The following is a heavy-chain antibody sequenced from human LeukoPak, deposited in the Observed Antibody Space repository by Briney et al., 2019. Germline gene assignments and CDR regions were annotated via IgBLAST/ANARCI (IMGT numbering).Heavy chain of an antibody. CDR2: INHSGST. CDR3: ARGLYDFWSGRYYYYMDV. D-gene: IGHD3-3*01. Sequence: SETLSLTCAVYGGSFSGYYWSWIPQPPGKGLEWIGEINHSGSTNYNPSLKSRVTISVDTSKNQFSLKLSSVTAADTAVYYCARGLYDFWSGRYYYYMDVWGKGTTVTVSS. CDR1: GGSFSGYY. J-gene: IGHJ6*03. V-gene: IGHV4-34*01.